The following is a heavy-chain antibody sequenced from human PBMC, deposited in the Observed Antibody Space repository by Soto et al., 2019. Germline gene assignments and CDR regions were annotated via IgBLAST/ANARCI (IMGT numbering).Heavy chain of an antibody. CDR3: ARLGSDYDFWKVEF. CDR2: INHSGST. CDR1: GGSFSGYY. V-gene: IGHV4-34*01. Sequence: PSETLSLTCAVYGGSFSGYYWSWIRQPPGKGLEWIGEINHSGSTNYNPSLKSRVTISVDTSKNQFSLKLSSVTAADTAVYYCARLGSDYDFWKVEFWGQGTLVTVSS. J-gene: IGHJ4*02. D-gene: IGHD3-3*01.